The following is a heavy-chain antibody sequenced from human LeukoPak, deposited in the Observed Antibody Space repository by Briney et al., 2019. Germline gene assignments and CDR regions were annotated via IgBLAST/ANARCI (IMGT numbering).Heavy chain of an antibody. Sequence: SETLSLTCSVSDDSITMYYWTWIRQPPGKGLEWIGYVDHTGSTNFNPSLNGRVGISRDTTKNLFSLRLRSVTAADTAVYFCARGRVSSSTWYSTYYYYFYMDVWGKGTTDTVSS. J-gene: IGHJ6*03. V-gene: IGHV4-59*01. CDR2: VDHTGST. CDR3: ARGRVSSSTWYSTYYYYFYMDV. D-gene: IGHD1-1*01. CDR1: DDSITMYY.